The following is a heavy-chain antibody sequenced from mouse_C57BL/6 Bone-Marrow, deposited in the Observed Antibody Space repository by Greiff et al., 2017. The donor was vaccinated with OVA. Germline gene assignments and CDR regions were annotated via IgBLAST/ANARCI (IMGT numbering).Heavy chain of an antibody. CDR2: ISNGGGST. D-gene: IGHD4-1*01. J-gene: IGHJ3*01. CDR3: ARHNWVPFAY. Sequence: EVMLVESGGGLVQPGGSLKLSCAASGFTFSDYYMYWVRQTPEKRLEWVAYISNGGGSTYYPDTVKGRFTISRDNAKNTLYLQMSRLKSEDTAMYYCARHNWVPFAYWGQGTLVTVSA. CDR1: GFTFSDYY. V-gene: IGHV5-12*01.